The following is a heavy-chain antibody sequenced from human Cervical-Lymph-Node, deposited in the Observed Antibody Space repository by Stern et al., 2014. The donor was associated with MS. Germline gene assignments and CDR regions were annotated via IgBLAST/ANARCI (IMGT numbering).Heavy chain of an antibody. V-gene: IGHV3-23*04. CDR2: ITGSGSHT. J-gene: IGHJ5*02. D-gene: IGHD2-2*02. Sequence: EVQLVESGGGLVQPGGSLRLSCAASGFTFSSHAMSWVRQGPGKGLEWVSAITGSGSHTFYADSVKGRFTIIRDNSKNTLFLQMNSLRAEDTATYYCAKGLSGYCSSTSCYTYWFDPWGQGTLVTVSS. CDR3: AKGLSGYCSSTSCYTYWFDP. CDR1: GFTFSSHA.